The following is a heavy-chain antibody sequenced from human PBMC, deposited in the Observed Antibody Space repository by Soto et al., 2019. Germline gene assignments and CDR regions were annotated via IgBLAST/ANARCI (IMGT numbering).Heavy chain of an antibody. V-gene: IGHV1-69*02. D-gene: IGHD3-16*01. J-gene: IGHJ6*03. CDR3: ARGGFDRDV. CDR2: IIHXLGIE. Sequence: GXSVKVSCKASGDTFSSYTISWVRQAPGQGLGWRXRIIHXLGIENYATKXXGRVTITXXKSTTTAYLELSSMISEDTAVYYCARGGFDRDVWGKETTATVSS. CDR1: GDTFSSYT.